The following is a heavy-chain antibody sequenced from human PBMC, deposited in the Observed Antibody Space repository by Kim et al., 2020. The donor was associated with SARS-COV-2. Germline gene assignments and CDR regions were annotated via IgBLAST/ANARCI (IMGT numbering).Heavy chain of an antibody. CDR1: GYTFTSYG. J-gene: IGHJ4*02. CDR3: ATDKTPLAYCGGDCKPPLDY. D-gene: IGHD2-21*01. Sequence: ASVKVSCKASGYTFTSYGVHWVPQAPGQRLEWMGWINAGNGNTKYSQKFQGRVTITRDTSASTAYMELSSLRSEDTTVYYCATDKTPLAYCGGDCKPPLDYWGQGTLVTVSS. CDR2: INAGNGNT. V-gene: IGHV1-3*01.